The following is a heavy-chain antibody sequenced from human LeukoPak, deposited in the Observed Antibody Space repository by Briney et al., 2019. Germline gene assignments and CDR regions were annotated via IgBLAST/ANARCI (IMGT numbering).Heavy chain of an antibody. Sequence: GGSLRLSCAASGFTFSRYWMHWVRHAPGKGLVWVSRMNTDGTRIDYADSVKGRFTISRDNAKDTLYLQMNSLGVEDTAVYFCASDFTGRDDYWGQGTLVSVSS. V-gene: IGHV3-74*01. D-gene: IGHD2-8*02. CDR2: MNTDGTRI. J-gene: IGHJ4*02. CDR3: ASDFTGRDDY. CDR1: GFTFSRYW.